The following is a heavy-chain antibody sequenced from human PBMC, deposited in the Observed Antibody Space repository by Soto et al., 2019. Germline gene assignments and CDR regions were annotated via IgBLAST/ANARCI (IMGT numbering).Heavy chain of an antibody. Sequence: SGPTLVNPTQTLTLTCSFSGSILIESVMCVSCIRQPPGKALEWLALMDWDGDKFYNTSLKTRLNLSKDTSNTQVVLTITNMDPMDTATYYCAPMRQEIPSSGTTKYYFDYWGQGALVTVSS. CDR1: GSILIESVMC. CDR3: APMRQEIPSSGTTKYYFDY. J-gene: IGHJ4*02. V-gene: IGHV2-70*01. CDR2: MDWDGDK. D-gene: IGHD2-21*01.